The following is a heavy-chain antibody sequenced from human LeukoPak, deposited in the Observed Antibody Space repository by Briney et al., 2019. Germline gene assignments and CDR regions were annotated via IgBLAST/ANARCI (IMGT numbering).Heavy chain of an antibody. Sequence: ASVKVSCKASGYTFTSYYMHWVRQAPGQGLEWMGIINPSGGSTSYAQKFQGRVTMTRDMSTSTVYMELSSLRSDDTAVYYCARSSSGCPTNYWGQGTLVTVPS. CDR2: INPSGGST. CDR3: ARSSSGCPTNY. D-gene: IGHD6-19*01. CDR1: GYTFTSYY. V-gene: IGHV1-46*01. J-gene: IGHJ4*02.